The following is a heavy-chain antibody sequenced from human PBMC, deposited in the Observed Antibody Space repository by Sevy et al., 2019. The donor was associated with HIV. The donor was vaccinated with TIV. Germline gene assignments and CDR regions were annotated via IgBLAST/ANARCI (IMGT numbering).Heavy chain of an antibody. CDR2: INPNNGGT. D-gene: IGHD3-10*01. J-gene: IGHJ4*02. CDR1: GYTFTDYY. Sequence: ASVKVSCRASGYTFTDYYLHWVRQAPGQGLEWMGWINPNNGGTEYAQRLQGRVAMTRDTSISTVYMELSRLGSDDTAVYYCARASHVSGSYTNDYWGQGTLVTVSS. CDR3: ARASHVSGSYTNDY. V-gene: IGHV1-2*02.